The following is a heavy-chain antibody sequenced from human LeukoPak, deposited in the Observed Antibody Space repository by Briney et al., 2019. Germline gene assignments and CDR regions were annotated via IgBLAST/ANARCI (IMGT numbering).Heavy chain of an antibody. CDR3: AKDSHAHQLRYWLDP. J-gene: IGHJ5*02. Sequence: GGSLRLSCAASGFTFSSYGMHWVRQAPGKGLEWVAVISYDGSNKYYADSVKGRFTISRDNSKNTLYLQMNSLRAEDTAVYYCAKDSHAHQLRYWLDPWGQGTLVTVSS. D-gene: IGHD1-7*01. CDR2: ISYDGSNK. CDR1: GFTFSSYG. V-gene: IGHV3-30*18.